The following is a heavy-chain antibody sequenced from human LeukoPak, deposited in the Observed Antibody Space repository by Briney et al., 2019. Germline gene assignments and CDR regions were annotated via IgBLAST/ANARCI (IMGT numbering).Heavy chain of an antibody. CDR2: IYSGGST. J-gene: IGHJ3*02. Sequence: GGSLRLSCASSGFTVSSNYMSWVREAPGKGPEWVSVIYSGGSTYYADSVKGRFTISRDNSKNTLYLQMNSLRAEDTAVYYCARDFGWGIAARRRAFDIWGQGTMVTFSS. D-gene: IGHD6-6*01. CDR1: GFTVSSNY. CDR3: ARDFGWGIAARRRAFDI. V-gene: IGHV3-66*01.